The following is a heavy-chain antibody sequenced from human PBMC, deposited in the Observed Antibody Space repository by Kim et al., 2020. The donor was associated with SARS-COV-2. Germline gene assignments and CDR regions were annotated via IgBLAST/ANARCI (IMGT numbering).Heavy chain of an antibody. CDR3: ARGIVSYYGMDV. J-gene: IGHJ6*02. V-gene: IGHV3-64*04. D-gene: IGHD2-15*01. Sequence: YTADSMDGGLTISGDNSKNTRDLQMNSLRAEDTAVYYCARGIVSYYGMDVWGQGTTVTVSS.